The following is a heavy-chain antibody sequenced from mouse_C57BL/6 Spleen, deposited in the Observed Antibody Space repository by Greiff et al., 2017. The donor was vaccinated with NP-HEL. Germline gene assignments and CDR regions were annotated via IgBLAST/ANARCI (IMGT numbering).Heavy chain of an antibody. V-gene: IGHV5-9*01. D-gene: IGHD1-1*01. CDR2: ISGGGGNT. CDR3: ARHLYYGSSYYFDY. Sequence: EVNVVESGGGLVKPGGSLKLSCAASGFTFSSYTMSWVRQTPEKRLEWVATISGGGGNTYYPDSVKGRFTISRDNAKNTLYLQMSSLRSEDTALYYCARHLYYGSSYYFDYWGQGTTLTVSS. J-gene: IGHJ2*01. CDR1: GFTFSSYT.